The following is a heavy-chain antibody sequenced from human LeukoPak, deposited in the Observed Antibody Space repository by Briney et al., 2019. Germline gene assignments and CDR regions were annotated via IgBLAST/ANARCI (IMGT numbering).Heavy chain of an antibody. CDR2: IYYSGST. Sequence: PSETLSLTCSVSGGSISTSNYYWGWIRQPPGKALEWIGNIYYSGSTYYNPSLKSRLTISLDTSKNQFSLKLSSVTAADTAVYYCARALRIVYDSSGYLYYFNYWGQGTLVTVSP. CDR1: GGSISTSNYY. V-gene: IGHV4-39*01. D-gene: IGHD3-22*01. CDR3: ARALRIVYDSSGYLYYFNY. J-gene: IGHJ4*02.